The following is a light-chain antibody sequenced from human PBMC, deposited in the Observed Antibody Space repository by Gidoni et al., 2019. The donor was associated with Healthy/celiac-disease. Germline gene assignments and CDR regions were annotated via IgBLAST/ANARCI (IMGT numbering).Light chain of an antibody. J-gene: IGLJ2*01. CDR1: SSDVGGYNY. V-gene: IGLV2-11*01. CDR2: DVS. CDR3: CSYAGSYTLVV. Sequence: QSALTQPRSVSGSPGQSVPISCTGTSSDVGGYNYVSWYQQHPGKAPKPMIYDVSKRPSGVPDRFSGSKSGNTASLTISGLQAEDEADYYCCSYAGSYTLVVFGGGTKLTVL.